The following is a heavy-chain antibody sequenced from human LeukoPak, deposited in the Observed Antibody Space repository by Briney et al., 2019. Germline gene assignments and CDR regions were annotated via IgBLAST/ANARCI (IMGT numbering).Heavy chain of an antibody. CDR3: ARVPAVIPAAGKNWFDP. V-gene: IGHV3-20*04. J-gene: IGHJ5*02. D-gene: IGHD6-13*01. Sequence: GGSLRLSCAASGFTFDDYGMSWVRQAPGKGLEWVSGINWNGGSTGYADSVKGRFTISRDNAKNSLYLQMNSLRVEDTTLYYCARVPAVIPAAGKNWFDPWGQGTLVTVSS. CDR2: INWNGGST. CDR1: GFTFDDYG.